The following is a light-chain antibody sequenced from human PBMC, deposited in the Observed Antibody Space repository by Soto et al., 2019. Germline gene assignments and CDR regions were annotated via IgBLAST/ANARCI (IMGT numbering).Light chain of an antibody. V-gene: IGLV8-61*01. CDR2: STN. CDR1: SGSVSTSYY. Sequence: QTVVTQEPSFSVSPGRTVTLTCGLSSGSVSTSYYPSWYQQTPGQAPRTLIYSTNTRSSGVPDRFSGSILGNKAALTITGAQADDEADYYCALYVGSGIWVFGGGTKVTVL. CDR3: ALYVGSGIWV. J-gene: IGLJ3*02.